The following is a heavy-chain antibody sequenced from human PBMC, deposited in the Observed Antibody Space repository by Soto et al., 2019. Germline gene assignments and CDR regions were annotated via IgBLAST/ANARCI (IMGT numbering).Heavy chain of an antibody. CDR1: GFTVSSYC. CDR3: AKDVNYDILAGYYYY. V-gene: IGHV3-23*01. D-gene: IGHD3-9*01. J-gene: IGHJ4*02. Sequence: EVQLLESGGGLVQPGGSLRLSCAVSGFTVSSYCMTWVRQAPGKGLEWVSTIRGFGGDTYYADSVKGRFTISRDNSKNTLYLQMNSLRAEDTAVYYCAKDVNYDILAGYYYYWGQGTLVTVSS. CDR2: IRGFGGDT.